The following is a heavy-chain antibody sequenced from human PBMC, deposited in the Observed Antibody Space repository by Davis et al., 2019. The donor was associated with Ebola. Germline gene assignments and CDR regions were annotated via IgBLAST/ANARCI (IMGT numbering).Heavy chain of an antibody. D-gene: IGHD6-13*01. Sequence: SLKISCAASGFTFDAMHWVRQVPGKGLEWVSGISWNSGSIGYADSVKGRFTISRDNAKNSLYLQMNSLRAEDTALYYCAKDTEWQLGYYFDYWGQGTLVTVSS. CDR2: ISWNSGSI. J-gene: IGHJ4*02. CDR1: GFTFDA. CDR3: AKDTEWQLGYYFDY. V-gene: IGHV3-9*01.